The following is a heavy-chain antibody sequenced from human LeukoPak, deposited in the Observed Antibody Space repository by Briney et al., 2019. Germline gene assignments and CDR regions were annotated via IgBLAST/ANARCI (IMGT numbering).Heavy chain of an antibody. D-gene: IGHD3-3*02. J-gene: IGHJ4*02. CDR2: ISYDGSNK. CDR3: ASDNPTLGDYGVHFWDY. V-gene: IGHV3-30-3*01. CDR1: GFTFDDYA. Sequence: GGSLRLSCAASGFTFDDYAMHWVRQAPGKGLEWVAVISYDGSNKYYADSVKGRFTISRDNAENSLYLQMNSLRAEDTAVYYCASDNPTLGDYGVHFWDYWGQGTLVTVSS.